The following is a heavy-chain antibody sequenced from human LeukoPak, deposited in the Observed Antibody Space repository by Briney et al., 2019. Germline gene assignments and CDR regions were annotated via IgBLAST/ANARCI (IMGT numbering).Heavy chain of an antibody. CDR3: AKDKGTVRGVITNWFDP. Sequence: GGSLRLSCAASGFTFDDYAMHWVRQAPGKGLEWVSGISWNSGSIGYADSVKGRFTISRDNAKNSLYLQMNSLRAEDTALYYCAKDKGTVRGVITNWFDPGGQGTLVTVSS. CDR2: ISWNSGSI. D-gene: IGHD3-10*01. CDR1: GFTFDDYA. J-gene: IGHJ5*02. V-gene: IGHV3-9*01.